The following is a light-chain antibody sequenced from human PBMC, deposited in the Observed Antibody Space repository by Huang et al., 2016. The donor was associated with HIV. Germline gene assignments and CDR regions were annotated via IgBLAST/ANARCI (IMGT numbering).Light chain of an antibody. V-gene: IGKV1-NL1*01. CDR1: QGIANS. CDR3: QQYYSTPFT. J-gene: IGKJ3*01. CDR2: AAS. Sequence: DIQMTQSPSSLSASVGDRVTITCRASQGIANSLAWYQQKPGKAPKLLLYAASRLESGVPSRFSGSGSATHYTLTISSRQPEDFATYYCQQYYSTPFTFGPGTKVDIK.